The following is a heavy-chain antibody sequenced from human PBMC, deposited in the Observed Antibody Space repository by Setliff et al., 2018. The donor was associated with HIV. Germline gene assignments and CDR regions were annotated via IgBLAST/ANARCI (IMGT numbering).Heavy chain of an antibody. J-gene: IGHJ3*02. D-gene: IGHD3-10*01. CDR1: GFTFSSYW. V-gene: IGHV3-53*01. CDR2: INSGGST. CDR3: AKGHYSGDDAFDI. Sequence: GSLRLSCAASGFTFSSYWMHWVRQAPGEGLVWVSRINSGGSTYYADSVKGRFTISRDNSKNTLYLQMNSLRAEDTAVYYCAKGHYSGDDAFDIWGQGTMVTVSS.